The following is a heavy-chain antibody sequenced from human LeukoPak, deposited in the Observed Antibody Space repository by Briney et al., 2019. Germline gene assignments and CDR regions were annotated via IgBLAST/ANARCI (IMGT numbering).Heavy chain of an antibody. Sequence: GASVKVSCKVSGYTLTELSMHWVRQAPGQGLEWMGGFDPEDGETIYAQKVQGRVTVTEDTPTDTAYMELSRLKSDDTTVYYCARQRVAAAGPNWFDPWGQGTLVTVSS. J-gene: IGHJ5*02. D-gene: IGHD6-13*01. CDR3: ARQRVAAAGPNWFDP. CDR1: GYTLTELS. CDR2: FDPEDGET. V-gene: IGHV1-24*01.